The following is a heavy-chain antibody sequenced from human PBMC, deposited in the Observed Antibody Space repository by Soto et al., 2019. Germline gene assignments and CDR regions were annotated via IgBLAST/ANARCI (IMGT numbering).Heavy chain of an antibody. J-gene: IGHJ4*02. CDR1: GGSISNYY. CDR2: IYYSEST. D-gene: IGHD5-12*01. V-gene: IGHV4-59*08. Sequence: SEPLSLTCTVSGGSISNYYWSWIRKPPGKELEWIGYIYYSESTNYNPSLKSRVTISVDTSKNQFSLKLSSVTAADTAVYYCARRTDSGYDWDFDYWGQGTLVTVSS. CDR3: ARRTDSGYDWDFDY.